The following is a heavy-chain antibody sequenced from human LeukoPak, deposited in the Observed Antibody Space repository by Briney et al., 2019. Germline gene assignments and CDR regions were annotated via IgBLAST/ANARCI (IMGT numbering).Heavy chain of an antibody. V-gene: IGHV3-7*01. CDR3: ARALTIFGVVIYAFDI. CDR1: GFTFSAYW. Sequence: GESLRLSCAASGFTFSAYWMTWVRQAPGKGLAWVANIIEDGNLKYYVDSVKGRFTISRDNTKNSLYLQMKSLRADDTAVYYCARALTIFGVVIYAFDIWGQGTMVTVSS. J-gene: IGHJ3*02. CDR2: IIEDGNLK. D-gene: IGHD3-3*01.